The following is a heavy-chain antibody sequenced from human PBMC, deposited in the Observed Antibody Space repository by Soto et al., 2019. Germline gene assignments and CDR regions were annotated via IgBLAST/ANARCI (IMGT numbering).Heavy chain of an antibody. D-gene: IGHD6-13*01. Sequence: PSETLSLTCGVYGGSCTGYYWSWIRQPPGKGLEWIGEIPYNGTTNYNPSLKSRVAMSVDTSKNQFSLKLSSVTAADTAIYYCARGRRIAAPGKWFDPWGQGTLVTVSS. CDR3: ARGRRIAAPGKWFDP. CDR2: IPYNGTT. V-gene: IGHV4-34*01. J-gene: IGHJ5*02. CDR1: GGSCTGYY.